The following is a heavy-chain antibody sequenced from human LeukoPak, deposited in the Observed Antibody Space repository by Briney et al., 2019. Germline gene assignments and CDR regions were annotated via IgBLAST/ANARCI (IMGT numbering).Heavy chain of an antibody. CDR3: AREGYCSSTSCYGMDV. V-gene: IGHV3-33*01. J-gene: IGHJ6*04. CDR2: IWYDGLNT. Sequence: QTGGSLRLSCAASGFTFSSYGMHWVRQAPGKGLEWVAVIWYDGLNTYYVDSVKGRFTISRDNAKNSLYLQMNSLRAEDTAVYYCAREGYCSSTSCYGMDVWGKGTTVTVSS. D-gene: IGHD2-2*01. CDR1: GFTFSSYG.